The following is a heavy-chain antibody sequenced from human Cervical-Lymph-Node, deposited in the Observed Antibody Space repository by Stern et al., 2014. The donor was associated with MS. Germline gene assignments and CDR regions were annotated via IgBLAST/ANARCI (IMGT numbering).Heavy chain of an antibody. Sequence: QVQLQESGPGLVKPSETLSLTCNVSGASISSNYYWAWIRQPPGRGLEWIGSLHHSGTSFYNPSLKSRVTISLDTSKNQFSLPLSSVTAADTAVYHCARWSSPFDYWGRGTLVTVSS. CDR2: LHHSGTS. J-gene: IGHJ4*02. CDR1: GASISSNYY. V-gene: IGHV4-38-2*02. CDR3: ARWSSPFDY.